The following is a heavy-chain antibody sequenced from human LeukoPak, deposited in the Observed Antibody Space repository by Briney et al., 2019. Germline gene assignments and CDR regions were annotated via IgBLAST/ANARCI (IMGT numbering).Heavy chain of an antibody. Sequence: SETLSLTCAVYGGSFSGYYWSWIRQPPGKGLEWIGEINHSGSTNYNPSLKSRVTISVDTSKNQFSLKLSSVTAADTAVYYCARVSRGVIGYWGQGTLVTVSS. CDR1: GGSFSGYY. D-gene: IGHD3-10*01. CDR3: ARVSRGVIGY. V-gene: IGHV4-34*01. J-gene: IGHJ4*02. CDR2: INHSGST.